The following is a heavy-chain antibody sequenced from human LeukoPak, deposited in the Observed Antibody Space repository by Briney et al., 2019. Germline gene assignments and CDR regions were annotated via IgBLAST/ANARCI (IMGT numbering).Heavy chain of an antibody. J-gene: IGHJ6*02. CDR1: GYTFTSYG. CDR2: ISAYNGNT. D-gene: IGHD2-21*02. CDR3: ARDLLIDGGDWVLYYYYGMDV. Sequence: GASVKVSCKASGYTFTSYGISWVRQAPGQGLEWMGWISAYNGNTNYAQKLQGRVTMTTDTSTSTAYMELRSLRSDDTAVYYCARDLLIDGGDWVLYYYYGMDVWGQGTTVTVSS. V-gene: IGHV1-18*01.